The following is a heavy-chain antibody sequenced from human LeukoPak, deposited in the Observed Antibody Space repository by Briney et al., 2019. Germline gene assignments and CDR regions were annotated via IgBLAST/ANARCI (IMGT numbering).Heavy chain of an antibody. CDR1: GFTFSSYS. D-gene: IGHD3-10*01. CDR3: ARNTYGSGIVNWFDP. V-gene: IGHV3-48*04. CDR2: ISSSGSTI. J-gene: IGHJ5*02. Sequence: GGSLRLSCAASGFTFSSYSMNWVRQAPGKGLEWVSYISSSGSTIYYADSVKGRFTISRDNAKNSLYLQMNSLRAEDTAVYYCARNTYGSGIVNWFDPWGQGTLVTVSS.